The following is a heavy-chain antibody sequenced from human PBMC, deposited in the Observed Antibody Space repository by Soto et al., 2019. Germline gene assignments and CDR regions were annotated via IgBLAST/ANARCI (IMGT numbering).Heavy chain of an antibody. V-gene: IGHV3-53*04. J-gene: IGHJ4*02. Sequence: EVQLVESGGGLVQPGGSLRLSCAASGFTVSSNYMSWVRQAPGKGLEWVSVIYSGGSTYYADSVKGRFTISRHNSKNTLYLQKNSLRAEDTAVEYCARGEVESSGWTDYWGQGTLVTVSS. D-gene: IGHD6-19*01. CDR3: ARGEVESSGWTDY. CDR2: IYSGGST. CDR1: GFTVSSNY.